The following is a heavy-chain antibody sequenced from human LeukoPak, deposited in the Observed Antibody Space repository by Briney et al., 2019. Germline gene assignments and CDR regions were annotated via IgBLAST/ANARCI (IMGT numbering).Heavy chain of an antibody. CDR3: ARAPTGFAYYYYMDV. J-gene: IGHJ6*03. CDR2: ISAYNGNT. Sequence: ASVKVSCKASGYTFTSYGISWVRQAPGQGLEWMGWISAYNGNTNYAQKLQGRVTMTTDTSTSTAYMELRSLRSDDTAVYYCARAPTGFAYYYYMDVWGKGTTVTISS. D-gene: IGHD1-1*01. CDR1: GYTFTSYG. V-gene: IGHV1-18*01.